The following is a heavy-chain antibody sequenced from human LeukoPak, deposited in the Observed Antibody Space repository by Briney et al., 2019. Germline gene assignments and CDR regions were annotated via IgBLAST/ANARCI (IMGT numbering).Heavy chain of an antibody. CDR2: INTYNGNT. D-gene: IGHD4-17*01. CDR3: ARDPADHGDLREDAHYYALDV. Sequence: GASVKVSCKASGYTFTTYGISWVRQAPGQGFEWMGWINTYNGNTNCAHKFRGRVTMTTDTSTRTVYMEVRSLRSDDTAVYYCARDPADHGDLREDAHYYALDVWGQGTTVTVSS. CDR1: GYTFTTYG. J-gene: IGHJ6*02. V-gene: IGHV1-18*04.